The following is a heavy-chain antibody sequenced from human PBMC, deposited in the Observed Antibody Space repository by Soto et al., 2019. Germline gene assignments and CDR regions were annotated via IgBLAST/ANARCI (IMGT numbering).Heavy chain of an antibody. V-gene: IGHV4-30-4*01. CDR1: GASISSGDYF. J-gene: IGHJ4*02. CDR3: AREKGYISGPKNFDY. Sequence: PSETLSLTCTVSGASISSGDYFWGWIRRSPGKGLEWIGYIYDSGSSYYNPSLKSRVTMSVDTSKNQFSLKLRSVTAADTAVYYCAREKGYISGPKNFDYWGQGTLVTVSS. CDR2: IYDSGSS. D-gene: IGHD5-12*01.